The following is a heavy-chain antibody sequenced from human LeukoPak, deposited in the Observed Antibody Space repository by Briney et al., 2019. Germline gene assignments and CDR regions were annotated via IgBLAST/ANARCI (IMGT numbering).Heavy chain of an antibody. V-gene: IGHV3-30*03. CDR2: ISYDGSNK. Sequence: GGSLRLSCAASGFTFSSYGMHWVRQAPGKGLEWVAVISYDGSNKYYADSVKGRFTISRDNSKNTLYLQMNSLRAEGTAVYYCAFINFDYWGQGTLVTVSS. CDR1: GFTFSSYG. J-gene: IGHJ4*02. CDR3: AFINFDY.